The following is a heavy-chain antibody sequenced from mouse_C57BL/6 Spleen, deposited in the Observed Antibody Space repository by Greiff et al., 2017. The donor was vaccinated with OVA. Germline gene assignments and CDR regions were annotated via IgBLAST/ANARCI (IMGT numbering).Heavy chain of an antibody. D-gene: IGHD1-1*01. Sequence: VKLQQSGAELVKPGASVKISCKASGYAFSSYWMNWVKQRPGKGLEWIGQIYPGDGDTNYNGKFKGKATLTADKSSSTAYMQLSSLTSEDSAVYFCARFYYGSSYVYWGQGTTLTVSS. CDR2: IYPGDGDT. CDR3: ARFYYGSSYVY. J-gene: IGHJ2*01. V-gene: IGHV1-80*01. CDR1: GYAFSSYW.